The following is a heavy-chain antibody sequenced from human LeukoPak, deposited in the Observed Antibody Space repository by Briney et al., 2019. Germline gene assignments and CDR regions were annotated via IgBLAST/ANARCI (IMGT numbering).Heavy chain of an antibody. CDR2: IKQDGSEK. CDR3: ARVLRDYDFWSDYLGAYMDV. Sequence: PGGSLRLSCDASGFTFSSYGMHWVRQTPGQGLEWVANIKQDGSEKYYVDSLKGRFTISRDNAKTSLYLQMNSLRAEDTAVYYCARVLRDYDFWSDYLGAYMDVWGKGTTVIVSS. J-gene: IGHJ6*04. D-gene: IGHD3-3*01. V-gene: IGHV3-7*01. CDR1: GFTFSSYG.